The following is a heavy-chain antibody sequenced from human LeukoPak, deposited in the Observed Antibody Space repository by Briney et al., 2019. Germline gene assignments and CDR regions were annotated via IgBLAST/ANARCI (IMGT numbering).Heavy chain of an antibody. Sequence: GGSLRLSCAVSGFTFSSYSMNWVRQAPGKGLEWVSYINSGSNAIYYVDSVKGRFTISRDNAKNTLYLQMDSLRVEDTAVYYCARELFTGTYSGPDYWGQGTPVTVSS. CDR1: GFTFSSYS. V-gene: IGHV3-48*01. CDR3: ARELFTGTYSGPDY. D-gene: IGHD3-9*01. CDR2: INSGSNAI. J-gene: IGHJ4*02.